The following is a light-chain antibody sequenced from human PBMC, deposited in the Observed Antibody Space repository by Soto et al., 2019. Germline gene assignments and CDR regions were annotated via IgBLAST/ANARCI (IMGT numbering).Light chain of an antibody. V-gene: IGKV1-39*01. CDR1: QDISSS. J-gene: IGKJ1*01. CDR2: AAS. Sequence: DIQMTQSPSSLSASIGDRVTISCRASQDISSSLNWYQQKSGKAPKLLIYAASRLHSGVPSRFSGSGSGTDFTLTISSLQPEDFATYYCQQSYVTPWTFGQGTKVEIK. CDR3: QQSYVTPWT.